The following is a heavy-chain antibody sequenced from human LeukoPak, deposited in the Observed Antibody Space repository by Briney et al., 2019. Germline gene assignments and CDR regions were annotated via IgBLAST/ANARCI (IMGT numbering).Heavy chain of an antibody. CDR2: INPNSGGT. CDR1: GYTFTGYY. CDR3: ARSMAAAGTFFDYYYYGMDV. J-gene: IGHJ6*02. V-gene: IGHV1-2*02. Sequence: ASVKVSCKASGYTFTGYYMHWVRQAPGQGLEWMGWINPNSGGTNYAQKFQGRVTMTRDTSISTAYMELSRLRSDDTAVYYCARSMAAAGTFFDYYYYGMDVWGQGTTVTVS. D-gene: IGHD6-13*01.